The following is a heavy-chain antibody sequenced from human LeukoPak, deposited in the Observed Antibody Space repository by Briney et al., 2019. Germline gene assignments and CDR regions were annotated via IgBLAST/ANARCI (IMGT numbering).Heavy chain of an antibody. V-gene: IGHV1-24*01. D-gene: IGHD2-2*01. CDR3: AAIPVWVVVPAAQFDY. Sequence: ASVKVSCKVSGYTLTELSMHWERQAPGKGLGWMGGFDPEDGETIYAQKFQGRVTMAEDTSTDTAYTELSSLRSEDTAVYYCAAIPVWVVVPAAQFDYWGQGTLVTVSS. CDR1: GYTLTELS. J-gene: IGHJ4*02. CDR2: FDPEDGET.